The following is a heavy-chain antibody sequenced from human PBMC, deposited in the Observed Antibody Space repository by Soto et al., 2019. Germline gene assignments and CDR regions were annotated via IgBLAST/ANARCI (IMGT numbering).Heavy chain of an antibody. V-gene: IGHV1-2*04. J-gene: IGHJ6*02. D-gene: IGHD6-19*01. CDR3: AREGLYSSGWYLYASLDYYYYGMDV. CDR1: GYTFTGYY. Sequence: QVQLVQSGAEVKKPGASVKVSCKASGYTFTGYYMHWVRQAPGQGLEWMGWINPNSGGTNYAQKLQGWVTMTRDTSSSTAYMELSRLRSDDTAVYYCAREGLYSSGWYLYASLDYYYYGMDVWGQGTTVTVSS. CDR2: INPNSGGT.